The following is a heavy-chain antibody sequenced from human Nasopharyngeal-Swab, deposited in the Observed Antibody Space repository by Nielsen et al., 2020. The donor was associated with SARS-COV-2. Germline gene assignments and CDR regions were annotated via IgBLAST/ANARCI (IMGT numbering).Heavy chain of an antibody. CDR3: ARGFGDYDSSGYSPADY. D-gene: IGHD3-22*01. CDR2: MNPNSGNT. Sequence: ASVKVSCKASGYTFTSYDISWVRQATGQGLEWMGWMNPNSGNTGYAQKFQGRVTMTRNTSISTAYMELSSLRSEDTAVYYCARGFGDYDSSGYSPADYWGQGTLVTVSS. J-gene: IGHJ4*02. CDR1: GYTFTSYD. V-gene: IGHV1-8*01.